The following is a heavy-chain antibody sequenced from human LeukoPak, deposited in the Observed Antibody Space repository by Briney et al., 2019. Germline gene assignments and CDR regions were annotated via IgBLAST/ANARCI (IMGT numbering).Heavy chain of an antibody. V-gene: IGHV4-39*07. CDR3: ARSPDSSNFFTGSYDY. D-gene: IGHD6-13*01. CDR1: GASISSSSYC. CDR2: IYYSEST. Sequence: SETLSLTCTVSGASISSSSYCWGWIRQPPGKGLEWIGSIYYSESTFYNPSLKSRVTISLDTSKNQFSLKLSSVTAADTAVYYCARSPDSSNFFTGSYDYWGQGTLVTVSS. J-gene: IGHJ4*02.